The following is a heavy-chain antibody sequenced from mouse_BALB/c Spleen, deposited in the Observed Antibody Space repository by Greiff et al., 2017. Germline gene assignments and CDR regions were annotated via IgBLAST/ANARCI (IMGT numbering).Heavy chain of an antibody. CDR1: GFTFSSFG. J-gene: IGHJ2*01. CDR3: ARSYRYYFDY. D-gene: IGHD2-14*01. V-gene: IGHV5-17*02. CDR2: ISSGSSTI. Sequence: EVQVVESGGGLVQPGGSRKLSCAASGFTFSSFGMHWVRQAPEKGLEWVAYISSGSSTIYYADKVKGRFTISRDNPKNTLCLQMTSLRSEDTAMYYCARSYRYYFDYWGQGTTLTVSS.